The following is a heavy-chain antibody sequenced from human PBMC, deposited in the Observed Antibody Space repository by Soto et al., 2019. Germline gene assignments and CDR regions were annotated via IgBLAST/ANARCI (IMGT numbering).Heavy chain of an antibody. CDR1: GGSISSSSYY. J-gene: IGHJ4*02. CDR2: IYYSGST. CDR3: ARGRIGELRFLEWLSR. Sequence: SETLSLTCTVSGGSISSSSYYWGWIRQPPGKGLEWIGSIYYSGSTYYNPSLKSRVTISVDTSKNQFSLKLSSVTAADTAVYYCARGRIGELRFLEWLSRWGQGTLVTVSS. V-gene: IGHV4-39*07. D-gene: IGHD3-3*01.